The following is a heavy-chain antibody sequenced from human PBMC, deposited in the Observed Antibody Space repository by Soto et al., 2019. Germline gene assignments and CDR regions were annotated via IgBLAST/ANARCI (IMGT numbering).Heavy chain of an antibody. J-gene: IGHJ4*02. CDR1: GYTFTSYY. CDR2: INPSGGST. D-gene: IGHD3-10*01. Sequence: ASVKVSCKASGYTFTSYYMHWVRQAPGQGLEWMGIINPSGGSTSYAQKFQGRVTMTRDTSTSTVYMELSSLRSEDTAVYYCGRDFGELGFDYWGQGTLVTVSS. CDR3: GRDFGELGFDY. V-gene: IGHV1-46*01.